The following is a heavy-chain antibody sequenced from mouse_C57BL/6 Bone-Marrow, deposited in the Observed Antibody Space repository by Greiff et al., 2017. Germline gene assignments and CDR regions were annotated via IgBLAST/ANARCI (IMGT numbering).Heavy chain of an antibody. CDR1: GYTFTSYW. CDR3: AIGGLTVVSHGDYFDY. D-gene: IGHD1-1*01. CDR2: IHPSDSDT. Sequence: VQLQQPGAELVKPGASVKVSCKASGYTFTSYWMHWVKQRPGQGLEWIGRIHPSDSDTNYNQKFKGKATLTVDKSSSTAYMQLRSLTSEDSAVYYCAIGGLTVVSHGDYFDYWGQGTTLTVSS. J-gene: IGHJ2*01. V-gene: IGHV1-74*01.